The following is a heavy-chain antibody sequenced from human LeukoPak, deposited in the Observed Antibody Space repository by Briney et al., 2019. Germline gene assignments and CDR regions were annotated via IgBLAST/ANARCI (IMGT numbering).Heavy chain of an antibody. CDR2: IIPIFGTA. J-gene: IGHJ5*02. D-gene: IGHD3-10*01. CDR3: ATMVRGVISWFDP. Sequence: GASVKVSCKASGGTFSSYAISWVRQAPGQGLEWMGGIIPIFGTANYAPKFQGRVTITADKSTSTAYMELSSLRSEDTAVYYCATMVRGVISWFDPWGQGTLVTVSS. V-gene: IGHV1-69*06. CDR1: GGTFSSYA.